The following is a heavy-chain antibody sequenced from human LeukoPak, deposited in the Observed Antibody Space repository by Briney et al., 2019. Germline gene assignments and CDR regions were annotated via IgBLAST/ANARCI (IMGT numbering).Heavy chain of an antibody. Sequence: GGSLRLSCEASGFTFRNYGMHWVRQAPGKGLDWVGVIWFDGSNRYYADSVKGRFTISRDNAKNSLFLQMNSLRAEDTAIYYCTTDTWYSAGHWGQGTLVTVSS. CDR3: TTDTWYSAGH. CDR2: IWFDGSNR. CDR1: GFTFRNYG. J-gene: IGHJ4*02. V-gene: IGHV3-33*03. D-gene: IGHD2-15*01.